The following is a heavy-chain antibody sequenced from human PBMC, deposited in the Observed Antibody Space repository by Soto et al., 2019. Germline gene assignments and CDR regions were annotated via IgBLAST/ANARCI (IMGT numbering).Heavy chain of an antibody. Sequence: SETLSLTCTVSGGSISSNSYFWGWIRQPPGKGLEWIGTIYYSGSTYYNPSLKSRVTISVDTSKNQFSLKLSSVTAADTAVYYCAREGVSSSWYNYYGMDVWGQGTTVT. V-gene: IGHV4-39*07. CDR3: AREGVSSSWYNYYGMDV. D-gene: IGHD6-13*01. J-gene: IGHJ6*02. CDR2: IYYSGST. CDR1: GGSISSNSYF.